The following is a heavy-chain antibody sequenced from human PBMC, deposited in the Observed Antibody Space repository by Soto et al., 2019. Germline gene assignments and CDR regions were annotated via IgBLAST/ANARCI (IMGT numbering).Heavy chain of an antibody. CDR1: GYTFPSDD. CDR3: ARRAETNGWNGFGADKYYFDF. D-gene: IGHD1-1*01. CDR2: MNPNTGNS. V-gene: IGHV1-8*01. J-gene: IGHJ4*02. Sequence: QVQLVQSGAEVRKPGASVKVSCEASGYTFPSDDIYWVRQATGQGLEWMGWMNPNTGNSGYAQKFQGRVTMTSDTSISTAHMELSSLRSDDTAVYYCARRAETNGWNGFGADKYYFDFWGQGTLVTVSS.